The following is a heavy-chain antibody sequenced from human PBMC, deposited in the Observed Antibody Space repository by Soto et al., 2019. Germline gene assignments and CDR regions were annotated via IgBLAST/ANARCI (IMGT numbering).Heavy chain of an antibody. V-gene: IGHV4-31*03. CDR1: GGSISSGGYY. CDR2: IYYRGST. D-gene: IGHD2-2*01. J-gene: IGHJ3*02. CDR3: ARFCSSTSFRLWAFDI. Sequence: QVQLQESGPGLVKPSQTLSLTCTVSGGSISSGGYYWSWIRQHPGKGLEWIGYIYYRGSTYYNPSVKSRVTISVDTSKNQFSLKLSSVTAAYTAVYYCARFCSSTSFRLWAFDIWGQGTMVTVSS.